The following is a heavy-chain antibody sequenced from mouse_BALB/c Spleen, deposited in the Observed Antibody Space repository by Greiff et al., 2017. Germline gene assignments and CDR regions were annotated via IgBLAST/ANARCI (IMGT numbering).Heavy chain of an antibody. Sequence: EVQLQESGGGLVQPGGSLKLSCAASGFDFSRYWMSWVRQAPGKGLEWIGEINPDSSTINYTPSLKDKFIISRDNAKNTLYLQMSKVRSEDTALYYCARDYYRYVWYFDVWGAGTTVTVSS. CDR1: GFDFSRYW. J-gene: IGHJ1*01. CDR3: ARDYYRYVWYFDV. D-gene: IGHD2-14*01. CDR2: INPDSSTI. V-gene: IGHV4-1*02.